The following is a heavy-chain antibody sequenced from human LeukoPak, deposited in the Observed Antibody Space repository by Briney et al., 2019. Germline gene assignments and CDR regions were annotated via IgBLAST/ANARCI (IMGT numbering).Heavy chain of an antibody. CDR2: IYYSGST. J-gene: IGHJ4*02. V-gene: IGHV4-39*01. D-gene: IGHD3-10*01. Sequence: TSETLSLTCTVSGGSISSSSYYWGWIRQPPGKGLEWIGSIYYSGSTYYNPSLKSRVTISVDTSKNQFSLKLSSATAANTAVYYCANGGGEWYYYGSGTPEWVYWGQGTLVTVSS. CDR1: GGSISSSSYY. CDR3: ANGGGEWYYYGSGTPEWVY.